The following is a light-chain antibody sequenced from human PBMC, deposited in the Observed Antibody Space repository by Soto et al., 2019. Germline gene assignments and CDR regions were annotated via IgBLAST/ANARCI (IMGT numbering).Light chain of an antibody. CDR1: QSLLQSNGYNY. J-gene: IGKJ1*01. Sequence: DIVMTQSPLSLLVTPGEPASISCRSSQSLLQSNGYNYLDWYLQRPGQSQQVLIYLGSNRASGVPDRCSGSGSGTDFTLKISRVEAEDVGVYYCMQALQTWTFGQGTKVEIK. CDR2: LGS. V-gene: IGKV2-28*01. CDR3: MQALQTWT.